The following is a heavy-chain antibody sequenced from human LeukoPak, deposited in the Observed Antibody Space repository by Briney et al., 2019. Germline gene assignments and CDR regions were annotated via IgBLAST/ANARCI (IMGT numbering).Heavy chain of an antibody. D-gene: IGHD2-15*01. CDR1: GGSISSYY. V-gene: IGHV4-59*01. J-gene: IGHJ6*04. Sequence: SETLSLTCTVSGGSISSYYWSWIRQPPGKGLEWIGYIYYSGSTNYNPSLKSRVTISVDTSKNQFSLKLSSVTAADTAVYYCARATGRYCSGGSCYSEVDVWGKGTTVTVSS. CDR2: IYYSGST. CDR3: ARATGRYCSGGSCYSEVDV.